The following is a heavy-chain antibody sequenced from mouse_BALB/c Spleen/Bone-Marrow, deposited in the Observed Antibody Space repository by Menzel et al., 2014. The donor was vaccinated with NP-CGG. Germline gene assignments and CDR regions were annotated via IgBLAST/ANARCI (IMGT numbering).Heavy chain of an antibody. CDR1: GFSLSSYG. V-gene: IGHV2-2*02. Sequence: QVQLQQSGPGLVQPSQSLSITCTVSGFSLSSYGVHWVRQPPGKGLEWLGVIWSGGSTDYNAAFISRLTISKDNSKSQVFFKMTSLQANDTAIYYCARNHRGYYFDYWGQGTTLTVSS. J-gene: IGHJ2*01. D-gene: IGHD3-1*01. CDR2: IWSGGST. CDR3: ARNHRGYYFDY.